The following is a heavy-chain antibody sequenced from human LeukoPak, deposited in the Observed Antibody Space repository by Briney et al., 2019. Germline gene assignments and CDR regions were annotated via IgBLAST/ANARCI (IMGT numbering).Heavy chain of an antibody. CDR1: GYSFTSYW. CDR3: ARRVRVVGATDYFDY. D-gene: IGHD1-26*01. J-gene: IGHJ4*02. Sequence: PGESLKISCKGSGYSFTSYWIGWVRQMPGKGLEWMGIIYPDDSDTRYSPSFQGQVTTSAGKSISTAYLQWSSLRASDTAMYYCARRVRVVGATDYFDYWGQGTLVTVSS. V-gene: IGHV5-51*01. CDR2: IYPDDSDT.